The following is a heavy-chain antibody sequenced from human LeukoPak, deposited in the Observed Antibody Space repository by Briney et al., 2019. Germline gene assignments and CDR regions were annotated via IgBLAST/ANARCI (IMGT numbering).Heavy chain of an antibody. CDR3: ARAHCSSTTCLNAFDI. CDR2: INPSSGGT. CDR1: GYTFTGYY. D-gene: IGHD2-2*01. J-gene: IGHJ3*02. V-gene: IGHV1-2*06. Sequence: ASVKVSCKASGYTFTGYYLHWVRQAPGQGLEWMGRINPSSGGTNYAQKFQGRVTMTGDTSISTAYMELSRLRSDDTAVYFCARAHCSSTTCLNAFDIWGQGTMVTVSS.